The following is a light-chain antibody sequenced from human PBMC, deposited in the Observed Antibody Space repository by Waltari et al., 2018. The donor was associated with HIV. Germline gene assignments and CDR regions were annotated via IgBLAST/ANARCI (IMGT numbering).Light chain of an antibody. Sequence: DIQMTKSPSSLSASVRDRVTITCQASQDISNYLNWYQQKPGNARKLLIYDASNLETGVPSRFSGSGSGTDFTFTISSLQPEDIATYYCQQYDNLPSYTFGQGTKLEIK. CDR2: DAS. CDR1: QDISNY. V-gene: IGKV1-33*01. J-gene: IGKJ2*01. CDR3: QQYDNLPSYT.